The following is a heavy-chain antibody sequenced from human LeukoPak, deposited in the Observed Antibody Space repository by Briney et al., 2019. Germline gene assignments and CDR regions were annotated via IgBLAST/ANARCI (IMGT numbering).Heavy chain of an antibody. Sequence: PSETLSLTCAVSGYSINSAYYWGWIRQPPGKGLEWIGSMYHSGITYYNPSLKSRVTISVVTSKNQFSLKLNSVTAADTAVYYCARLTPGKNWFDPWGQGTLVTVSS. J-gene: IGHJ5*02. CDR3: ARLTPGKNWFDP. CDR2: MYHSGIT. V-gene: IGHV4-38-2*01. CDR1: GYSINSAYY. D-gene: IGHD3-10*01.